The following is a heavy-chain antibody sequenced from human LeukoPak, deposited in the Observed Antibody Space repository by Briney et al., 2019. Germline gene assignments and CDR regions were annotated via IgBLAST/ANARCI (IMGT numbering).Heavy chain of an antibody. CDR3: ARGGAAPEGYWFFDL. CDR2: INPNSGGT. CDR1: GYTFTSYD. Sequence: ASVKVSCKASGYTFTSYDINWVRQATGQGLEWMGWINPNSGGTNYAQKFQGRVTMTRDTSISTAYMELGRLRSDDTAVYYCARGGAAPEGYWFFDLWGRGTLVTVSS. D-gene: IGHD6-13*01. V-gene: IGHV1-2*02. J-gene: IGHJ2*01.